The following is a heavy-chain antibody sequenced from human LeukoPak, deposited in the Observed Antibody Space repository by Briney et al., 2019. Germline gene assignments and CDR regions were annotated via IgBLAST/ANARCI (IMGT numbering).Heavy chain of an antibody. Sequence: ASVKVSCKASGYTFTTYNINWVRQAPGQGLEWMGWISAYNGNTNYAQKLQGRVTMTTDTSTSTAYMELRSLRSDDTAVYYCARVRGSYSFYYYYMDVWGKGTTVTVSS. CDR2: ISAYNGNT. CDR3: ARVRGSYSFYYYYMDV. J-gene: IGHJ6*03. V-gene: IGHV1-18*01. D-gene: IGHD1-26*01. CDR1: GYTFTTYN.